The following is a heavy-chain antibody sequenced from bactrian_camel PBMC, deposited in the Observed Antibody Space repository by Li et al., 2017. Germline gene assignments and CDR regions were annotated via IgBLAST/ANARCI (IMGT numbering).Heavy chain of an antibody. CDR3: AAAKGLPDLLRGGYLSARSYNY. CDR1: GYTFNTYS. J-gene: IGHJ4*01. Sequence: HVQLVESGGGSALAGGSVRLSCAASGYTFNTYSWFRQAPGQEREGVAAIDTGDGSTYYLNSVEGRFTISHDNAKNTLYLQMNNLKPEDTAIYYCAAAKGLPDLLRGGYLSARSYNYWGRGTQVTVS. V-gene: IGHV3S1*01. CDR2: IDTGDGST. D-gene: IGHD3*01.